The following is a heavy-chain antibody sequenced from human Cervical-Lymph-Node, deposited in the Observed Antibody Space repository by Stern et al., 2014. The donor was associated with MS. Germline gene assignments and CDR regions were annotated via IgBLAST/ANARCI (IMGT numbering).Heavy chain of an antibody. CDR3: ARDDGDSLNY. D-gene: IGHD4-17*01. Sequence: QVQLVQWGAGLLKPSETLSLTCAVYGGSFSGYYWSWIRQPPGKGLEWIGEINHSGSTNYNPSLKSRVTISVDTSKNQFSLKLSSVTAADTAVYYCARDDGDSLNYWGQGTLVTVSS. CDR1: GGSFSGYY. CDR2: INHSGST. V-gene: IGHV4-34*01. J-gene: IGHJ4*02.